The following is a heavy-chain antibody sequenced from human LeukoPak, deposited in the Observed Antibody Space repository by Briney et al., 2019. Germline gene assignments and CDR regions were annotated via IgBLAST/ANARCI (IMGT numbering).Heavy chain of an antibody. CDR2: TYYRSKWSH. CDR3: ARRLYVSSWYYLDY. V-gene: IGHV6-1*01. D-gene: IGHD6-13*01. J-gene: IGHJ4*02. CDR1: GDSVTSNSTA. Sequence: WQTLTLSCATSGDSVTSNSTAWNWLRQSPARDLKLLGSTYYRSKWSHDYAVSVKSRITITPDTSKTQFSLQLTSVTPEDTAVYYGARRLYVSSWYYLDYWGQGTLVTVSS.